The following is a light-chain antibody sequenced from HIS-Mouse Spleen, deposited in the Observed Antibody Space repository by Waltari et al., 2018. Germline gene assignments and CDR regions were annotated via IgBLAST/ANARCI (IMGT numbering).Light chain of an antibody. CDR3: QVWDSSSDHVV. Sequence: SYVLTQPPSVSVAPGKTARITCGGNNIGSKSVHWYQQKPGQAPVLVVYDDSDRPSGIPARFSGPNSGNTATLTISRVEAGDEADYYCQVWDSSSDHVVFGGGTKLTVL. V-gene: IGLV3-21*03. J-gene: IGLJ2*01. CDR1: NIGSKS. CDR2: DDS.